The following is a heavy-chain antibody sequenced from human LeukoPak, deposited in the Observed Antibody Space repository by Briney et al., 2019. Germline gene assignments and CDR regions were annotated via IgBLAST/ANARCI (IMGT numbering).Heavy chain of an antibody. D-gene: IGHD2-21*02. CDR1: GFTVSSHY. CDR2: IYSGGSP. J-gene: IGHJ3*02. V-gene: IGHV3-66*04. Sequence: GGSLRLSCAASGFTVSSHYVSWVRQAPGKGLEWVSVIYSGGSPYNPDSVKGRFTISRDNSKNTLYLQMNSLRAEDTAVYYCARQAYCGGDGYSPGAFDIWGQGTMVTVSS. CDR3: ARQAYCGGDGYSPGAFDI.